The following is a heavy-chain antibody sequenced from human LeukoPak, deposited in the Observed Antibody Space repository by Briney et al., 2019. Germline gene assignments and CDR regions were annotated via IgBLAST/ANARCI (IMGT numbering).Heavy chain of an antibody. CDR1: GGSISSYY. D-gene: IGHD3-22*01. V-gene: IGHV4-4*07. CDR3: ARGGTKPYYYDSSGYYYAGFDY. J-gene: IGHJ4*02. Sequence: PSETLSLTCTVSGGSISSYYRSWIRQPAGKGLEWIGRIYTSGSTNYNPSLKSRVTMSVDTSKNQFSLKLSSVTAADTAVYYCARGGTKPYYYDSSGYYYAGFDYWGQGTLVTVSS. CDR2: IYTSGST.